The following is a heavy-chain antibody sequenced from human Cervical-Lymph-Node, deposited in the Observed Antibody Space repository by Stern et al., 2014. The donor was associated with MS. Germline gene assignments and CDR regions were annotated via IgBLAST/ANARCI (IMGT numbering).Heavy chain of an antibody. CDR3: ARDWPSNFDY. J-gene: IGHJ4*02. Sequence: VQLVESGGGVVQPGGSLRLSCVASGFAFSSYTMHWFRQAPGQGLEWVSVFTLDGNIQYADSVKGRFTISRDNSETTLYLRMNSLRVEDTAVYYCARDWPSNFDYWGQGTLVTVSS. V-gene: IGHV3-30*04. CDR1: GFAFSSYT. CDR2: FTLDGNI.